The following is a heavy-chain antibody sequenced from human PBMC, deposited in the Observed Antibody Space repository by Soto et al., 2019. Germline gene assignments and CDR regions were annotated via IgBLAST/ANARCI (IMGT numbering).Heavy chain of an antibody. Sequence: GGSLRLSCAASGFTFSSYAMSWVRQAPGKGLEWVSAISGSGGSTYYADSVKGRFTISRDNSKNTLCLQMNSLRAEDTAVYYCAKDKFLELPRGYYYGMDVWGQGTTVTVSS. CDR1: GFTFSSYA. J-gene: IGHJ6*02. D-gene: IGHD1-7*01. V-gene: IGHV3-23*01. CDR3: AKDKFLELPRGYYYGMDV. CDR2: ISGSGGST.